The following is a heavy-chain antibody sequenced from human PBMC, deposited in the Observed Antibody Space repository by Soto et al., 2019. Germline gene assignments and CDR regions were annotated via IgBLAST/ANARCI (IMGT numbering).Heavy chain of an antibody. CDR1: GYSFTSYW. CDR2: IYPGDSDT. D-gene: IGHD6-13*01. CDR3: ARTSAAGKNYYAMDV. Sequence: GESLKISCKASGYSFTSYWIGWARQMPGKGLEWMGIIYPGDSDTRYSPSFQGQVTILADKSISTAYLQWSSLKASDTAMYYCARTSAAGKNYYAMDVWGQGTTVTVSS. J-gene: IGHJ6*02. V-gene: IGHV5-51*01.